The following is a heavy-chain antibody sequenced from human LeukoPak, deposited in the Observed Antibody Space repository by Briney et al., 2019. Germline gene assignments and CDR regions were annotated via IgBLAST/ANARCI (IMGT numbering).Heavy chain of an antibody. CDR3: ARDSYILTGYYGPYYYGMDV. Sequence: GGSLRLSCAASGLTVSSNYMSWVRQAPGKGLEWVSVIYSGGSTYYADSVKGRFTISRDNSKNTLYLQMNSLRAEDTAVYYCARDSYILTGYYGPYYYGMDVWGQGTTVTVSS. D-gene: IGHD3-9*01. CDR1: GLTVSSNY. CDR2: IYSGGST. J-gene: IGHJ6*02. V-gene: IGHV3-66*01.